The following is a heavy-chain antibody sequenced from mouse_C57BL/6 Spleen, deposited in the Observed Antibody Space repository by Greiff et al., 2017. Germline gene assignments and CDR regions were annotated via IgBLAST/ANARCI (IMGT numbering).Heavy chain of an antibody. Sequence: EVKLVESGGGLVQPGGSLSLSCAASGFTFTDYYMSWVRQPPGKALEWLGFIRNKANGYTTKYSASVKGRFTISRDNSQSILYLQMNALRAEDSATYYCARSHGAMDYWGQGTSVTVSS. V-gene: IGHV7-3*01. CDR2: IRNKANGYTT. CDR3: ARSHGAMDY. CDR1: GFTFTDYY. J-gene: IGHJ4*01.